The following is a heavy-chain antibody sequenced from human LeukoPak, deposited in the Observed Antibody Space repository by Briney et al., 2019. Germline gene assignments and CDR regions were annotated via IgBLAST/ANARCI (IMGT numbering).Heavy chain of an antibody. CDR3: ARSLGVGATYPYH. CDR1: GFTFSSYG. CDR2: ISYDGSNK. V-gene: IGHV3-30*03. D-gene: IGHD1-26*01. J-gene: IGHJ5*02. Sequence: GGSLRLSCAASGFTFSSYGMHWVRQAPGKGLEWVAVISYDGSNKYYADSVKGRFTISRDNSKNTLYLQMNSLRAEDTAVDYCARSLGVGATYPYHWGQGTLVTVSS.